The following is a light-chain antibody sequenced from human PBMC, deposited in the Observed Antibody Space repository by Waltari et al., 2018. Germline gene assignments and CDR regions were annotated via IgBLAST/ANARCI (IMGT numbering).Light chain of an antibody. J-gene: IGLJ1*01. CDR3: CSDAGSGTYV. Sequence: WYQHLPGKDPKVMMSEFTKRPSGVSNRFSGSKSGNTASLTISGLQADDEAEYYCCSDAGSGTYVFGTGTKLTV. CDR2: EFT. V-gene: IGLV2-23*02.